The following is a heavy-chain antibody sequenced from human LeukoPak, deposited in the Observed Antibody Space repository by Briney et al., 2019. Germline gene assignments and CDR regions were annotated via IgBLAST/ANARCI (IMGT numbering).Heavy chain of an antibody. CDR2: IYYSGST. J-gene: IGHJ3*02. V-gene: IGHV4-59*01. Sequence: SETLSLTCTVSGGSISSYYWSWIRQPPGKGLEWIGYIYYSGSTNYNPSLKSRVTISVDTSKNQFSLKLSSVTAADTTVYYCARPMYYYRXAFDIWGQGTMVTVSS. CDR1: GGSISSYY. D-gene: IGHD3-10*01. CDR3: ARPMYYYRXAFDI.